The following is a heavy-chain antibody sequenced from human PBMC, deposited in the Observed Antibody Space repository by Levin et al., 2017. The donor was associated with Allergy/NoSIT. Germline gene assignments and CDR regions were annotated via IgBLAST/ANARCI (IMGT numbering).Heavy chain of an antibody. J-gene: IGHJ4*02. Sequence: QSGGSLRLSCAASGFAFSNFAMSWVRQAPGKGLEWVSGIVGSGDTTYYADSVQGRFTISRDNSKNTLYLQMNSLRAEDTAVYYCAKGGYDSDTGKYYRLAKIFDCWGLGTLVTVSS. CDR3: AKGGYDSDTGKYYRLAKIFDC. CDR1: GFAFSNFA. D-gene: IGHD3-16*01. CDR2: IVGSGDTT. V-gene: IGHV3-23*01.